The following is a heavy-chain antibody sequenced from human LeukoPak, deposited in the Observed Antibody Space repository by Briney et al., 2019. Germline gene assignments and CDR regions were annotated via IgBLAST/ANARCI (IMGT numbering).Heavy chain of an antibody. D-gene: IGHD5-18*01. J-gene: IGHJ6*02. Sequence: SVKVSCKASGGTFSSYAISWLRQAPGQGLEWMGGIIPIFGTANYAQKFQGRVTITVDESTSTAYMELSSLRSEDTAVYYCARYSDTAMEDYYYYGMDVWGQGTTVTVSS. CDR2: IIPIFGTA. CDR3: ARYSDTAMEDYYYYGMDV. CDR1: GGTFSSYA. V-gene: IGHV1-69*13.